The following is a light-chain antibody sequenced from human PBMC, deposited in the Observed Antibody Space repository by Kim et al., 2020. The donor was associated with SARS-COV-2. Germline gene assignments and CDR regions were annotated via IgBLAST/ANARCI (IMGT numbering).Light chain of an antibody. V-gene: IGKV1-39*01. CDR3: QQSYTTPWT. CDR2: AAS. J-gene: IGKJ1*01. Sequence: SSVGDRFTITCRARQSLSSYLNWYQQNPGKAPKLLIYAASSLPSGVPSRFTGSGPGTDFTLPISSLHPEDFATYSCQQSYTTPWTFVQGTTVDIK. CDR1: QSLSSY.